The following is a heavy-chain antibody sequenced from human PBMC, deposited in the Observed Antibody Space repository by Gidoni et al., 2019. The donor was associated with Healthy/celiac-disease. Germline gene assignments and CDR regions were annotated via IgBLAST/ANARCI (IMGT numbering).Heavy chain of an antibody. V-gene: IGHV4-38-2*01. D-gene: IGHD3-10*01. Sequence: QVQLQESGPGLVKPSETLSLTCAVSGYSISRGYYWGWIRQPPGKGLEWIGSIYHSGSTYYNPSLQSRVTISVDTSKNQFSLKLSSVTAADTAVYYCARHKDVLLWFGELSLPYWGQGTLVTVSS. CDR2: IYHSGST. CDR3: ARHKDVLLWFGELSLPY. CDR1: GYSISRGYY. J-gene: IGHJ4*02.